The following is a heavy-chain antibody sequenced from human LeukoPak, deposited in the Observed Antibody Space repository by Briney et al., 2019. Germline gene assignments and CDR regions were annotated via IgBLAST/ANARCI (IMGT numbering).Heavy chain of an antibody. D-gene: IGHD6-13*01. CDR2: ISAYNGNT. CDR3: ARDLGGAAAGTGVIQH. Sequence: GASVKVSCKASGYTFTSYGISWVRQAPGQGLEWMGWISAYNGNTNYAQKLQGRVTITRNTSISTAYMELSSLRSEDTAVYYCARDLGGAAAGTGVIQHWGQGTLVTVSS. V-gene: IGHV1-18*01. CDR1: GYTFTSYG. J-gene: IGHJ1*01.